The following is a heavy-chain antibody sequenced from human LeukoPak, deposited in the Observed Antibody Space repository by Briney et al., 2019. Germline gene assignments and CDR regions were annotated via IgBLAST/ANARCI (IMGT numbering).Heavy chain of an antibody. D-gene: IGHD2-15*01. CDR2: ISWNSGSI. V-gene: IGHV3-9*01. CDR1: GFTFDDYA. J-gene: IGHJ4*02. Sequence: GRSLRLSCAASGFTFDDYAMHWVRQAPGKGLEWVSGISWNSGSIGYADSVKGRFTISRDNAKNSLYLQMNSLRAEDTALYYCAKELGYCSGGSCYSGGDHYYFDYWGQGTLVTVSS. CDR3: AKELGYCSGGSCYSGGDHYYFDY.